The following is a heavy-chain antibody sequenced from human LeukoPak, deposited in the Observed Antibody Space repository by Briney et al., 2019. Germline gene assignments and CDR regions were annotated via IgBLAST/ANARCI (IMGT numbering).Heavy chain of an antibody. CDR2: IKQDGSET. Sequence: GGSLRLSCTASGFTFSSYWMSWVRQAPGKGLEWVANIKQDGSETNYVDSVKGRFTISRDNAKNSLYLQMNSLRAEDTAVYYCARAGGSGWADYWGQGTLVTVSS. J-gene: IGHJ4*02. CDR1: GFTFSSYW. D-gene: IGHD6-25*01. V-gene: IGHV3-7*01. CDR3: ARAGGSGWADY.